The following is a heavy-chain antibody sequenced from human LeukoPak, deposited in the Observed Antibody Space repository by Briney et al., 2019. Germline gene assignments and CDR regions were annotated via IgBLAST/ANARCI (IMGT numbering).Heavy chain of an antibody. J-gene: IGHJ5*02. V-gene: IGHV1-18*01. CDR1: GYTFTDYG. CDR3: VRDPGYRPDWFDP. D-gene: IGHD1-1*01. CDR2: INTYKGNT. Sequence: ASLKVSCKASGYTFTDYGLSWVRRAPGQGLEWMGWINTYKGNTNYAQRFQGRVTMTSDTSTSTAYMELRSLRSDDTAVYYCVRDPGYRPDWFDPWGQGTLVTVSS.